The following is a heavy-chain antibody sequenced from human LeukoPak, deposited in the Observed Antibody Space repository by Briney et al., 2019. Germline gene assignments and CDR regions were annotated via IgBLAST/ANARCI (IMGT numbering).Heavy chain of an antibody. CDR3: AYGGDAYKTGY. CDR1: GASITDYY. V-gene: IGHV4-59*01. CDR2: IYYTGSP. J-gene: IGHJ4*02. Sequence: SETLSLTCTVSGASITDYYWSWIRQPPAKGLEWIRYIYYTGSPNYNPSLKSRVTLSLDTSQNQFSLKLTSVTAADTAVYYCAYGGDAYKTGYWGQGTLVTVSS. D-gene: IGHD5-24*01.